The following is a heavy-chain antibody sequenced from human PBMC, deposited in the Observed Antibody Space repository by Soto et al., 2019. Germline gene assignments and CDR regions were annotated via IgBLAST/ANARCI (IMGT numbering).Heavy chain of an antibody. D-gene: IGHD5-12*01. CDR1: GFTFSSYA. Sequence: GGSLRLSCAASGFTFSSYAMSWVRQALGKGLEWVSAISGSGGSTYHADSVKGRFTISRDNSKNTLYLQMNSLRAEDTAVYYCAKDVATTTTYYFDYWGQGTLVTVSS. V-gene: IGHV3-23*01. CDR2: ISGSGGST. CDR3: AKDVATTTTYYFDY. J-gene: IGHJ4*02.